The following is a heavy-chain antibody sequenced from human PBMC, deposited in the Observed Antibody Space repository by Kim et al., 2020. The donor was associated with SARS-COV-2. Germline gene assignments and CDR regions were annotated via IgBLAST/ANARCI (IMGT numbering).Heavy chain of an antibody. J-gene: IGHJ6*02. CDR1: GFTFSDHY. CDR3: ARVGLEAAAGTGHQPDNYYYYGMDV. V-gene: IGHV3-72*01. CDR2: TRNKANSYTT. Sequence: GGSLRLSCAASGFTFSDHYMDWVRQAPGKGLEWVGRTRNKANSYTTEYAASVKGRFTISRDDSKNSLYLQMNSLKTEDTAVYYCARVGLEAAAGTGHQPDNYYYYGMDVWGQGTTVTVSS. D-gene: IGHD6-13*01.